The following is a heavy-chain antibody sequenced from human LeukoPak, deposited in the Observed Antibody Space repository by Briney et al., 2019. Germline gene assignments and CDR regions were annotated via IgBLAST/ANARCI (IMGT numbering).Heavy chain of an antibody. CDR2: FDPEDGET. D-gene: IGHD3-22*01. CDR3: ATVKYYYDSSGSLDAFDI. CDR1: GYTLTELS. Sequence: ASVKVSCKVSGYTLTELSMHWVRQAPGKGLEWMGGFDPEDGETIYAQKFQGRVTMTEDTSTDTAYMELSSLRSGDTAVYYCATVKYYYDSSGSLDAFDIWGQGTMVTVSS. V-gene: IGHV1-24*01. J-gene: IGHJ3*02.